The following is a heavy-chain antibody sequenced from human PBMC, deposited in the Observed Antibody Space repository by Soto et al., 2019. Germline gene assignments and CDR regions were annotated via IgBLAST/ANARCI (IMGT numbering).Heavy chain of an antibody. V-gene: IGHV1-69*01. CDR2: IIPIFGTA. CDR1: GGTFSSYA. CDR3: ATRGMGYCSGGSCYRTYYYYYGMDV. J-gene: IGHJ6*02. Sequence: QVQLVQSGAEVKKPGSSVKVSCKASGGTFSSYAISWVRQAPGQGLEWMGGIIPIFGTANYAQKFQGRVTITADEFPSTAYMELSSMSSEDKAVYYCATRGMGYCSGGSCYRTYYYYYGMDVWGQGTTVTVSS. D-gene: IGHD2-15*01.